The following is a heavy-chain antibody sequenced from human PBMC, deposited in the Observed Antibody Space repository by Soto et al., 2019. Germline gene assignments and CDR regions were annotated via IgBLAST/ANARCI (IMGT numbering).Heavy chain of an antibody. J-gene: IGHJ4*02. CDR3: AGEDQQLITFDY. CDR2: INAGNGNT. D-gene: IGHD6-13*01. CDR1: GYTFTSCA. Sequence: ASVKVSCKASGYTFTSCAMHWVRQAPGQRLEWMGWINAGNGNTKYSQKFQGRVTITRDTSASTAYMELSSLRSEDTAVYYCAGEDQQLITFDYWGQGTLVTVSS. V-gene: IGHV1-3*01.